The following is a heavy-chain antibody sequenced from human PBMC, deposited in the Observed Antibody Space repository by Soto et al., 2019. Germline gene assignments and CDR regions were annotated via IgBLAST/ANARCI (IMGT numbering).Heavy chain of an antibody. Sequence: PGESLKISCKGSGYSFTSYWIGWVRQMPGKGLEWIGIIYPGDSDTRYSPSFQGQVTISADKSISTASLQWSSLKASDTAMYYCARHVGLVGATYYYYYGMDVWGQGTTVTVSS. CDR3: ARHVGLVGATYYYYYGMDV. CDR1: GYSFTSYW. J-gene: IGHJ6*02. D-gene: IGHD1-26*01. CDR2: IYPGDSDT. V-gene: IGHV5-51*01.